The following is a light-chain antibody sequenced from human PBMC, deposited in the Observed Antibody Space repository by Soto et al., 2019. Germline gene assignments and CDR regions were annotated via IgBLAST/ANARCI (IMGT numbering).Light chain of an antibody. CDR3: QQLNSSPFP. J-gene: IGKJ3*01. V-gene: IGKV1-9*01. CDR2: AAS. Sequence: DIQLTQSPSFLSASVGDRVTITCRASQGISSYLAWYQQNPGKAPKLLIYAASTLQSGVPSRFSGSGSGTEFALTISSLQPEDFATYYCQQLNSSPFPFGPGTKVDI. CDR1: QGISSY.